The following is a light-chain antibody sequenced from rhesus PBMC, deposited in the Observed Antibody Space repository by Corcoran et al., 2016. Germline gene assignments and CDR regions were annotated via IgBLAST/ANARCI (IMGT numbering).Light chain of an antibody. CDR2: KAS. V-gene: IGKV1-22*01. Sequence: DIQMTQAPSALSASVGDTVTITCRASQGISSCLAWYQQKPGKAHKLLIYKASRLQSGVPSRVSGSGSWTDFTLTISSLQSEDIATYYCQQYSSRPPLTFGLGTKLYIK. J-gene: IGKJ3*01. CDR3: QQYSSRPPLT. CDR1: QGISSC.